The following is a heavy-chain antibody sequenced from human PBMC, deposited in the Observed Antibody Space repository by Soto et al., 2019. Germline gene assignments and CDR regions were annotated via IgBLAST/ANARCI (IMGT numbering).Heavy chain of an antibody. CDR1: GFTFSSYA. J-gene: IGHJ6*02. D-gene: IGHD3-3*01. CDR3: ARDETPRITIFGVVKKTSDYGMDV. CDR2: ISYDGSNK. V-gene: IGHV3-30-3*01. Sequence: GGSLRLSCAASGFTFSSYAMHWVRQAPGKGLEWVAVISYDGSNKYYADSVKGRFTISRDNSKNTLYLQMNSLRAEDTAVYYCARDETPRITIFGVVKKTSDYGMDVWGQGTTVTVSS.